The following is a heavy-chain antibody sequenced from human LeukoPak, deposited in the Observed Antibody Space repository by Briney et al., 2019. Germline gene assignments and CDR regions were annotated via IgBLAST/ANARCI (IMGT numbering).Heavy chain of an antibody. CDR2: INDNGAGT. CDR3: AKGLRTGVGPYMGYHYYMDV. J-gene: IGHJ6*03. V-gene: IGHV3-23*01. D-gene: IGHD3-16*01. Sequence: VGSLRLSCAASGFTFSSYAMSWVRQAPGKGLKWVSTINDNGAGTYYADSVKGRFTISRDNSYNTVSLQMNSLRDEDTGVYYCAKGLRTGVGPYMGYHYYMDVWGKGATVTVSS. CDR1: GFTFSSYA.